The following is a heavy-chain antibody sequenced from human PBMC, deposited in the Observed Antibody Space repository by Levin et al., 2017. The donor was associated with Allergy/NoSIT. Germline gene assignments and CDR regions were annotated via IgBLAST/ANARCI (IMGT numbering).Heavy chain of an antibody. CDR1: GGSFSGYY. J-gene: IGHJ6*02. V-gene: IGHV4-34*01. D-gene: IGHD6-13*01. CDR3: ARGLSIPVSSSWYRRYYDYGMDV. CDR2: INHSGST. Sequence: TSETLSLTCAVYGGSFSGYYWSWIRQPPGKGLEWIGEINHSGSTNYNPSLKSRVTISVDTSKNQFSLKLSSVTAADTAVYYCARGLSIPVSSSWYRRYYDYGMDVWGQGTTVTVSS.